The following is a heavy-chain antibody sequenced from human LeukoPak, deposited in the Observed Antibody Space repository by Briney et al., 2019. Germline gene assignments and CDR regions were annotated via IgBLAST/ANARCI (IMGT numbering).Heavy chain of an antibody. D-gene: IGHD6-19*01. CDR2: IYPGDSDT. Sequence: ASVKVSCKASGYSFTSYWIGWVRQMPGKGLEWMGIIYPGDSDTRYSPSFQGQVTISADKSISTAYLQWSSLKASDTAIYYCARRESSGWYYFDYWGQGTLVTVSS. J-gene: IGHJ4*02. CDR3: ARRESSGWYYFDY. V-gene: IGHV5-51*01. CDR1: GYSFTSYW.